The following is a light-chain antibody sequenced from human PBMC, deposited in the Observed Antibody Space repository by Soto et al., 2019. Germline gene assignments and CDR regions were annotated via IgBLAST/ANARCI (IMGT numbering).Light chain of an antibody. V-gene: IGKV3D-7*01. CDR3: QQDYNLPFT. Sequence: EIVMTQSPATLSLSPGERATLSCRASQSVSSSYLSWYQQKPGQAPRLLIYGASTRATGIPARFSGGGSGTDFTLSISSLQPEDFAVYYCQQDYNLPFTFGPGTKVDIK. CDR1: QSVSSSY. J-gene: IGKJ3*01. CDR2: GAS.